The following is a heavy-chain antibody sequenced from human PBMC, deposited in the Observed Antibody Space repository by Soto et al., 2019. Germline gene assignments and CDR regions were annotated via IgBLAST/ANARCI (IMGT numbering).Heavy chain of an antibody. Sequence: SETLSLTCTVSGGSISSSSYYWGWIRQPPGKGLEWIGSIYYSGSTYYNPSLKSRVTISVDTSKNQFSLKLSSVTAADTAVYYCGSGSYLNWFDPWGRGTLVTVSS. D-gene: IGHD3-10*01. CDR1: GGSISSSSYY. J-gene: IGHJ5*02. V-gene: IGHV4-39*01. CDR3: GSGSYLNWFDP. CDR2: IYYSGST.